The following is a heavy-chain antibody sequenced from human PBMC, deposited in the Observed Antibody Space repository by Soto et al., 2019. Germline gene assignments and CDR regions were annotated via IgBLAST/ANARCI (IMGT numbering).Heavy chain of an antibody. J-gene: IGHJ4*02. CDR1: GFTLSCCA. CDR2: ISYDGRNV. Sequence: QVQLVESGGGVAQTGTSLRLSCAASGFTLSCCAMHWVRQAPGKGLEWVAFISYDGRNVFYAESVKGRFAISRDNSRNTLYLQMNILRADDTAVYYCAREAGPGGTSSHDYWGQGTLVTVSS. CDR3: AREAGPGGTSSHDY. V-gene: IGHV3-30*09. D-gene: IGHD6-6*01.